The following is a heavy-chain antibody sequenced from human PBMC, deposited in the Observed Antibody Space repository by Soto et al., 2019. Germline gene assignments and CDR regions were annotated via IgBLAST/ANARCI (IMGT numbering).Heavy chain of an antibody. D-gene: IGHD3-16*01. CDR2: IYYSGST. CDR3: AREGGDGIDY. J-gene: IGHJ4*02. V-gene: IGHV4-31*02. Sequence: SETLSLTCTVSGGSIRSGSHYWSWIRQHPGKGLEWIGYIYYSGSTYYNPSPKSRITISISTSKNQFSLKLTSVTAADTAVYYCAREGGDGIDYWGQGTLVTVS. CDR1: GGSIRSGSHY.